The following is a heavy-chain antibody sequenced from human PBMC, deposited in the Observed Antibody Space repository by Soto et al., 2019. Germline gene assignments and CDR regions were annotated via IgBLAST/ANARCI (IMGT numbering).Heavy chain of an antibody. J-gene: IGHJ4*02. D-gene: IGHD5-12*01. Sequence: GGSLRLSCAASGFTFSSYAMHWVRQAPGKGLEWVAVVSYDGSNKYYADSVKGRFTISRDKSKNTLYVQMNSLRVEDTAVDYCSRDQGYSGYDYAGYFDYWGQGTLVTVSS. CDR1: GFTFSSYA. V-gene: IGHV3-30-3*01. CDR2: VSYDGSNK. CDR3: SRDQGYSGYDYAGYFDY.